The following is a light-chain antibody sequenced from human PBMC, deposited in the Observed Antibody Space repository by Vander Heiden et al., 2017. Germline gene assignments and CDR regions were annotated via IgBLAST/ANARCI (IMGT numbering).Light chain of an antibody. Sequence: DIVMTQSTLSLPVTSGEPASISCRSSPSLLFTTGDHYLDWYLQKPGQSPQLLIYVGSNRASGVPDRFSGSGSGTDFTLKISRVEAEDVGVYYCRQCLETPQTFGQGTKVEIK. CDR2: VGS. V-gene: IGKV2-28*01. CDR3: RQCLETPQT. J-gene: IGKJ1*01. CDR1: PSLLFTTGDHY.